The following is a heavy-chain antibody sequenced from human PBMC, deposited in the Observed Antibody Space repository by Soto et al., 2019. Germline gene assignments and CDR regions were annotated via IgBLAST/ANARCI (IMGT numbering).Heavy chain of an antibody. CDR1: GFTFTSSA. V-gene: IGHV1-58*01. D-gene: IGHD3-22*01. CDR3: AAGLYLRTGYDDSSGYYSTPVDY. CDR2: IVVGSGNT. Sequence: EASVKVSCKASGFTFTSSAVQWVRQARGQRLEWIGWIVVGSGNTNYAQKFQERVTITRDMSTSTAYMELSSLRSEDTAVYYCAAGLYLRTGYDDSSGYYSTPVDYWGQGTLVTVSS. J-gene: IGHJ4*02.